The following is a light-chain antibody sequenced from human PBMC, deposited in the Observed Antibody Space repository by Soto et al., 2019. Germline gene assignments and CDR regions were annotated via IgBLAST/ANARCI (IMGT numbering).Light chain of an antibody. CDR2: DAS. V-gene: IGKV3-15*01. CDR1: QSVSGY. J-gene: IGKJ2*01. CDR3: QQYSNWPRT. Sequence: EIVMTQSPATLSLSPGERATLSCRASQSVSGYLAWYKQKPGQAPRLLIYDASTRDTGIPARFSGSGSGTEFTLTISSLQSEDFAVYYCQQYSNWPRTFGQGTKLEIK.